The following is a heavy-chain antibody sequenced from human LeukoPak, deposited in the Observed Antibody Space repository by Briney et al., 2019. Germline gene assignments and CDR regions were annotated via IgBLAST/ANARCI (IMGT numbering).Heavy chain of an antibody. CDR2: IRSKANSYAT. CDR1: GFTFSGSA. V-gene: IGHV3-73*01. CDR3: ARVRLRYFFDAFDI. D-gene: IGHD3-9*01. Sequence: PGGSLRLSCAASGFTFSGSAMHWVRQASGKGLEWVGRIRSKANSYATAYAASVKGRFTISRDDSKNTAYLQMNSLKTEDTAVYYCARVRLRYFFDAFDIWGQGTMVTVSS. J-gene: IGHJ3*02.